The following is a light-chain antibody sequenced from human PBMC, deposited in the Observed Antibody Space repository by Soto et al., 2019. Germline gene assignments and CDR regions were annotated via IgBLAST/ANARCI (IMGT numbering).Light chain of an antibody. CDR2: WAS. Sequence: DIVMTQSPDSLAVSLGERATINCKSSRSVLYSSNNKNYLAWYQQKPGQPPKLLIYWASTRESGVPDRFSGSGSGTDFTVSISSLQAEDVAVYYCQQYYSSPRTFGQGTKVEIK. CDR1: RSVLYSSNNKNY. CDR3: QQYYSSPRT. V-gene: IGKV4-1*01. J-gene: IGKJ1*01.